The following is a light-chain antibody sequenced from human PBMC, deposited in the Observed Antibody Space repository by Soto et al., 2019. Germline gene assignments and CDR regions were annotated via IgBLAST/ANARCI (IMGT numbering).Light chain of an antibody. J-gene: IGLJ1*01. Sequence: QSVLTQPPSASESPGQSVAISCTGTSSDVGAYNYVAWYQQHPGKVPKLMIYEVSKRPSGVPDRFSGSKSGNTASLTVSGLQADDEADYYCSSYAGSDVFVFGTGTKV. CDR2: EVS. V-gene: IGLV2-8*01. CDR3: SSYAGSDVFV. CDR1: SSDVGAYNY.